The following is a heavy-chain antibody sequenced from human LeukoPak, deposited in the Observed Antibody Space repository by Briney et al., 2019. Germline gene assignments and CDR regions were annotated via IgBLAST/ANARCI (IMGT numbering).Heavy chain of an antibody. CDR1: GGTFSSYA. CDR3: ASSSGSYFRYYYYYMDV. V-gene: IGHV1-69*05. CDR2: IIPIFGTA. Sequence: ASVKVSCKASGGTFSSYAISWVRQAPGQGLEWMGGIIPIFGTANYAQKFQGRVTITTDESTSTAYMELSSLRSEDTAVYYCASSSGSYFRYYYYYMDVRGKGTTVTVSS. J-gene: IGHJ6*03. D-gene: IGHD1-26*01.